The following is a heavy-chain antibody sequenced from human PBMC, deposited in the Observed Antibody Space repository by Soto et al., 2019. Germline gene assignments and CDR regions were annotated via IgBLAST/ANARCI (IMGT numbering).Heavy chain of an antibody. D-gene: IGHD3-10*01. J-gene: IGHJ6*02. Sequence: QVQLVQSGAEVKKPGASVKVSCKASGYTFTNYIIIWVRQAPGQGLEWMGWIRPYDGNTNYAQKFQGRVTMTADTSTSTAYMELRSLRPDDTAVYNCAIAYASGSYYGYYGMDVWGQVTTVTVSS. CDR3: AIAYASGSYYGYYGMDV. V-gene: IGHV1-18*01. CDR2: IRPYDGNT. CDR1: GYTFTNYI.